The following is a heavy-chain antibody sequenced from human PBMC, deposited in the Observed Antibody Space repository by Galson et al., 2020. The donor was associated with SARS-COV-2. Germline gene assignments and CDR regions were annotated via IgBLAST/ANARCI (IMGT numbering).Heavy chain of an antibody. CDR3: ARVNDGSGSYSSP. J-gene: IGHJ5*01. CDR2: INHSGST. Sequence: SQTLSLTCAVYGGSFSGYYWSWIRQPPGKGLEWIGEINHSGSTNYNPSLKSRVTISVDTSKNQFSLKLSSVTAADTAIYYCARVNDGSGSYSSPWGQGTLVTVSS. D-gene: IGHD3-10*01. CDR1: GGSFSGYY. V-gene: IGHV4-34*01.